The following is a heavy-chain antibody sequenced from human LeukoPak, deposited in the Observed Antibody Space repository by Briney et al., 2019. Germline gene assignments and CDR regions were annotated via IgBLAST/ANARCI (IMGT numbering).Heavy chain of an antibody. J-gene: IGHJ5*01. CDR1: GFTFSSYG. CDR3: AKDEGEGSSAFDS. D-gene: IGHD6-6*01. CDR2: ISYDGSNK. V-gene: IGHV3-30*18. Sequence: GGSLRLSCAASGFTFSSYGMHWVRQAPGKGLEWVAVISYDGSNKYYADSVKGRFTISRDNSKNTLYLQMNSPRAEDTAVYYCAKDEGEGSSAFDSWGQGALVTVSS.